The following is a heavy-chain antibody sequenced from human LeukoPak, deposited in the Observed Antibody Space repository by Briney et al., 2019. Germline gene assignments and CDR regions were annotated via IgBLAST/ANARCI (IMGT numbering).Heavy chain of an antibody. Sequence: KPSETLSLTCTVSSHPISRGYYRGWIRQPSGTGLECIGSIYHSGSTYYNPSLKSRVTISIDTSKNQFSLKLSSVTAADTAVYYCARDWGHRGSGSYFYWGQGTLVTVSS. D-gene: IGHD3-10*01. V-gene: IGHV4-38-2*02. J-gene: IGHJ4*02. CDR2: IYHSGST. CDR1: SHPISRGYY. CDR3: ARDWGHRGSGSYFY.